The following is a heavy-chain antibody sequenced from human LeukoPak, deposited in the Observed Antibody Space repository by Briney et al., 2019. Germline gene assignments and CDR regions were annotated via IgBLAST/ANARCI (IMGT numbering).Heavy chain of an antibody. CDR3: AFGASNWDQFDY. CDR2: IYPADSDT. J-gene: IGHJ4*02. V-gene: IGHV5-51*01. CDR1: GSTFTNHW. Sequence: GESLKISCKGSGSTFTNHWIAWVRQMPGKGLEWMGIIYPADSDTRYSPSFQGQVTISADKSVRTAYLQWSSLKASDTAMYYCAFGASNWDQFDYWGQGTLVTVSS. D-gene: IGHD7-27*01.